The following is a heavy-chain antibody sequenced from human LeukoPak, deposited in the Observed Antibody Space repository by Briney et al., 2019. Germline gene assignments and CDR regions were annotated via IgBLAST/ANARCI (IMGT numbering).Heavy chain of an antibody. CDR1: GGSISSGGYY. V-gene: IGHV4-31*03. CDR3: ARAGDSSGYYAFDI. Sequence: PSETLSLTCTVSGGSISSGGYYWSWIRQHPGKGLEWIGYIYYSGSTYYSPSLKSRVTISVDTSKNQFSLKLSSVTAADTAVYYCARAGDSSGYYAFDIWGQGTMVTVSS. D-gene: IGHD3-22*01. CDR2: IYYSGST. J-gene: IGHJ3*02.